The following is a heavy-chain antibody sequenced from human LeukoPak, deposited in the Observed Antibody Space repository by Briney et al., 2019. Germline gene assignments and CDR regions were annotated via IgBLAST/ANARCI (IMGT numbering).Heavy chain of an antibody. CDR1: GGSIAGSY. CDR3: ARAGYDILTGYCGAFDI. Sequence: SETLSLTCTVSGGSIAGSYWSWFRQSPGKGLEWIWYMYYSGSTYYNPSLKSRVSLSVDTSKNQFSLKLSSVTAADTAVYYCARAGYDILTGYCGAFDIWGQGTMVIVSS. D-gene: IGHD3-9*01. V-gene: IGHV4-59*12. CDR2: MYYSGST. J-gene: IGHJ3*02.